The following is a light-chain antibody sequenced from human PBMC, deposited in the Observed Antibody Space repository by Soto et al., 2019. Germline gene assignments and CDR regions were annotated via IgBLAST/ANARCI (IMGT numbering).Light chain of an antibody. CDR3: MQTIQPAFT. CDR2: EAS. V-gene: IGKV2D-29*01. CDR1: QTLLHRDRKTY. Sequence: EIVMTQSPLSLSVTPGQPASISCKSSQTLLHRDRKTYLYWYLQRTGQPPQLLIHEASNRFSGVPDRFSGSGSGTDFTLKISRVEAEGVGVYYCMQTIQPAFTFGQGTKLEIK. J-gene: IGKJ2*01.